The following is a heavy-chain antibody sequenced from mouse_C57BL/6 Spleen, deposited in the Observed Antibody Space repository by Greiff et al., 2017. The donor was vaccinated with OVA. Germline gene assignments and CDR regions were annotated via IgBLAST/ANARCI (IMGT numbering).Heavy chain of an antibody. CDR1: GYTFTSYW. CDR2: IDPSDSET. J-gene: IGHJ4*01. D-gene: IGHD1-1*01. V-gene: IGHV1-52*01. Sequence: QVHVKQPGAELVRPGSSVKLSCKASGYTFTSYWMHWVKQRPIQGLEWIGNIDPSDSETHYNQKFKDKATLTVDKSSSTAYMQLSSLTSEDSAVYYCARSPTTVVAYYAMDYWGQGTSVTVSS. CDR3: ARSPTTVVAYYAMDY.